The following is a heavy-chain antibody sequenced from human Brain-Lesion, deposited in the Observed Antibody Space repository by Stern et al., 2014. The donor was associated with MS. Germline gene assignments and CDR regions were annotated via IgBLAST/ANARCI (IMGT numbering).Heavy chain of an antibody. D-gene: IGHD2/OR15-2a*01. V-gene: IGHV3-30*18. CDR3: AKDRQYLTYFFDH. CDR1: GFTFGSCA. Sequence: VQLVESGGGVVQPGRPLRLSCVASGFTFGSCAMHWVRQAPGKGLAWVAGVSYDGSNKYYADSVKGRFTISRDNSQNTLYIQMSSLRPEDTAVYYCAKDRQYLTYFFDHWGQGSLVTVSS. CDR2: VSYDGSNK. J-gene: IGHJ5*02.